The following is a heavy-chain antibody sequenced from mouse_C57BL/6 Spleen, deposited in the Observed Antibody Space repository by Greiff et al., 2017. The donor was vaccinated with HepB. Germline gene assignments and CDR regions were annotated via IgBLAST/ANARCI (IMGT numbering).Heavy chain of an antibody. D-gene: IGHD2-3*01. J-gene: IGHJ3*01. V-gene: IGHV1-85*01. CDR3: ARKGGYYSFAY. CDR2: IYPRDGST. CDR1: GYTFTSYD. Sequence: QVQLQHSGPELVKPGASVKLSCKASGYTFTSYDINWVKQRPGQGLEWIGWIYPRDGSTKYNEKFKGKATLTVDTSSSTAYMELHSLTSEDSAVYFCARKGGYYSFAYWGQGTLVTVSA.